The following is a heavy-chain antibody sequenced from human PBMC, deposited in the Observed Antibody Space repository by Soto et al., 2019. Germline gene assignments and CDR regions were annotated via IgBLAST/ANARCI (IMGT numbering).Heavy chain of an antibody. CDR2: ISADGANK. CDR3: VKDACGSEEMFGY. V-gene: IGHV3-23*01. J-gene: IGHJ4*02. CDR1: GFTFSDNG. D-gene: IGHD3-3*01. Sequence: GGSLRLSCAASGFTFSDNGMGWVRQAPGKGLDWVSTISADGANKHYADSVKGRFSISSDNSKNMVYLQMNSLRADDTAMYFCVKDACGSEEMFGYWGQGTQVTVSS.